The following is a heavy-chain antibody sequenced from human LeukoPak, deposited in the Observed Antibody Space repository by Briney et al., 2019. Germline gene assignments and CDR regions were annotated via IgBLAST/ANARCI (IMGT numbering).Heavy chain of an antibody. CDR1: GFTFSNYW. CDR2: IKQDGSEK. J-gene: IGHJ3*02. CDR3: VRDRYCSGTTCYYTFDI. D-gene: IGHD2-2*01. V-gene: IGHV3-7*01. Sequence: GGSLRLSCAASGFTFSNYWLSWVRQAPGKGLEWVANIKQDGSEKYYVDSVKGRFTISRDNAKNSLYLQVNSLSAEDTAVYYCVRDRYCSGTTCYYTFDIWGQGTMVTVSS.